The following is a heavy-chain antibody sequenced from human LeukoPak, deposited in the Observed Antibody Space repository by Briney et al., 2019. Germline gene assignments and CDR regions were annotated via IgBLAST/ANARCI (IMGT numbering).Heavy chain of an antibody. J-gene: IGHJ4*02. V-gene: IGHV3-11*04. Sequence: GGSLRLSCAASGFTFSDYYMSWIRQAPGKGLEWVSYISSSGSTIYYADSVKGRFTISRDNAKNSLYLQMNSLRAEDTAAYYCARDQRHWTSTGVDYWGQGTLVTVSS. CDR1: GFTFSDYY. CDR2: ISSSGSTI. CDR3: ARDQRHWTSTGVDY. D-gene: IGHD1-1*01.